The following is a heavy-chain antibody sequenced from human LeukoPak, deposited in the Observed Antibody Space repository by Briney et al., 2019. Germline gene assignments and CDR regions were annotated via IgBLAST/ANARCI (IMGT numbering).Heavy chain of an antibody. J-gene: IGHJ4*02. D-gene: IGHD6-19*01. CDR3: AKLAGASTN. V-gene: IGHV3-30*18. CDR1: GFTFSSYG. Sequence: PGGSLRFSCAASGFTFSSYGMHWVRQAPGKGLEWVAVISYDGSNKYYADSVKGRFTISRDNSKNTLYLQMNSLRAEDTAVYYCAKLAGASTNWGQGTLVTVSS. CDR2: ISYDGSNK.